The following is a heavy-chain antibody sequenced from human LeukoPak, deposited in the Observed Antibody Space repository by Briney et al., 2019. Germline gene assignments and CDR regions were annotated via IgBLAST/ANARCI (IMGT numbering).Heavy chain of an antibody. V-gene: IGHV4-59*01. D-gene: IGHD1-7*01. CDR3: ASGGWNYPFDY. J-gene: IGHJ4*02. Sequence: SETLSLTCTVSGGSISSYYWSWIRQPPGKGLEWIGYIYYSGSTNYNPSLKSRVTISVDTSKNQFSLKLSSVTAADTAVYYCASGGWNYPFDYWGQGTLVTVSS. CDR1: GGSISSYY. CDR2: IYYSGST.